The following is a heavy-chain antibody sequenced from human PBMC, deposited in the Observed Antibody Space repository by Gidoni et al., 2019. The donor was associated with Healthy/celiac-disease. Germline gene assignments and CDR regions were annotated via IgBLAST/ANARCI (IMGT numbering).Heavy chain of an antibody. CDR2: IYYMGST. Sequence: QLQLQESGPGLVKPSETLSLTCTVSGGSISSSSYYWGWIRRPPGKGLEWIGSIYYMGSTYYDPSPGSRVTMSVDTSKNQFSLKLRSVTAADTAVYYCARHDEDPIAAHTYYYYGMDVWGQGTTVTVSS. D-gene: IGHD6-6*01. CDR3: ARHDEDPIAAHTYYYYGMDV. V-gene: IGHV4-39*01. J-gene: IGHJ6*02. CDR1: GGSISSSSYY.